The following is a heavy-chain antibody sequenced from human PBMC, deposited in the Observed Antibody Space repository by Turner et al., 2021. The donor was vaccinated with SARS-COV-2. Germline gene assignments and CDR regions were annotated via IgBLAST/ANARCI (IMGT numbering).Heavy chain of an antibody. CDR1: GLTFTSYA. CDR3: ARGHSGNYYYFDY. Sequence: QVQLVESGGGVVQPGRSLRLSCAASGLTFTSYAIHWVRQAPGKGLEWVALISYDGSNKYYADSVKGRFTISRDNSKNTLFLQMNSLRTEDTAVYYCARGHSGNYYYFDYWGQGTLVTVSS. CDR2: ISYDGSNK. V-gene: IGHV3-30-3*01. D-gene: IGHD1-26*01. J-gene: IGHJ4*02.